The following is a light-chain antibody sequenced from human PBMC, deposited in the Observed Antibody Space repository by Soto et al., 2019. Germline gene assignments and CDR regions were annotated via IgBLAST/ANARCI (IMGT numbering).Light chain of an antibody. CDR1: QSVSSY. Sequence: EIVLTQSPATLSLSPGERATLSCRASQSVSSYLAWYQQKPGQAPRLLLYDASNRATGIPGRFSGSGSGTDFTLTISSLEPEYFAVYYCQHGSNWRTFGQGTKLEIK. CDR3: QHGSNWRT. J-gene: IGKJ2*02. V-gene: IGKV3-11*01. CDR2: DAS.